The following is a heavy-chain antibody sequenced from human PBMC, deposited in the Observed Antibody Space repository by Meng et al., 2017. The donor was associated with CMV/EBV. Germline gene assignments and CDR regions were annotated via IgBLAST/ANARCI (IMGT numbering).Heavy chain of an antibody. Sequence: SQTPSLTCAVYGGSFSGYYWSWIRWPPGKGLVWIGEINHSGSTNYNPPLKIRVTISVDTSKNQFSLKLSSVTSTDTAMYYCARDNGALPGRPYYYYGMDVWGQGTTVTVSS. CDR3: ARDNGALPGRPYYYYGMDV. CDR1: GGSFSGYY. J-gene: IGHJ6*02. V-gene: IGHV4-34*01. D-gene: IGHD2-8*01. CDR2: INHSGST.